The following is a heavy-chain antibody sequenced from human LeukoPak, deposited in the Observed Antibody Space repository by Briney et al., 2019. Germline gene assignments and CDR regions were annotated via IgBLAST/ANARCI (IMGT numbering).Heavy chain of an antibody. Sequence: ASVTVSCTASGGTFSSYAISWVRQAPGQGLEWMGRIIPILGIANYAQKFQGRVTITADKSTSTAYMELSSLRSEDTAVYYCVRGLPRSSGARYDYWGQGTLVTVSS. D-gene: IGHD1-26*01. J-gene: IGHJ4*02. V-gene: IGHV1-69*04. CDR3: VRGLPRSSGARYDY. CDR2: IIPILGIA. CDR1: GGTFSSYA.